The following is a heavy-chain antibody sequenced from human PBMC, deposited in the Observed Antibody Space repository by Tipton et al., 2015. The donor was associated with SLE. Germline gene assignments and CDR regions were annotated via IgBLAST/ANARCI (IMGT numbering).Heavy chain of an antibody. J-gene: IGHJ6*02. Sequence: QLVQSGAEVKKPGASVKVPCKASGYTFTGYYLHWVRQAPGQGLEWVGRINPLSGGTNYAQKFQGRVTMTRDTSISTAYMELTRLRSDDTAIYYCARGSRASGYVPFHPYGMDVWGQGTTVTVSS. CDR2: INPLSGGT. CDR1: GYTFTGYY. D-gene: IGHD3-10*02. V-gene: IGHV1-2*06. CDR3: ARGSRASGYVPFHPYGMDV.